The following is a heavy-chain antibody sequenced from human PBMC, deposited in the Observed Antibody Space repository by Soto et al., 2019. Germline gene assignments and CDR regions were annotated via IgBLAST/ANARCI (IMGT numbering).Heavy chain of an antibody. CDR1: GGSISSGSYY. J-gene: IGHJ6*02. V-gene: IGHV4-31*03. CDR3: ATRTDYYYGSGSLGGMDV. Sequence: QVQLQESGPGLVKPSQTLSLTCTVSGGSISSGSYYWSWIRQLPGKGLEWIGYIYYSGSTYYNPSLKSRVTISVATSKNQFSPKLNSVTAADTAVYYCATRTDYYYGSGSLGGMDVWGQGTTVTVSS. D-gene: IGHD3-10*01. CDR2: IYYSGST.